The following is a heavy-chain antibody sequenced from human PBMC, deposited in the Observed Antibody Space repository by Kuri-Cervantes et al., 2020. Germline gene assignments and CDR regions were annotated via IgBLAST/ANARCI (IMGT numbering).Heavy chain of an antibody. V-gene: IGHV1-2*04. J-gene: IGHJ6*03. Sequence: ASVKVSCKASGYTFTGYYVHWVRQAPGQGLEWMGWINPNSGGTKYAQKFQGWVTMTRDTSISTAYMELSRLRSDDTAVYYCARAPLPSVATASGYMDVWGKGTTVTVSS. D-gene: IGHD5-12*01. CDR2: INPNSGGT. CDR1: GYTFTGYY. CDR3: ARAPLPSVATASGYMDV.